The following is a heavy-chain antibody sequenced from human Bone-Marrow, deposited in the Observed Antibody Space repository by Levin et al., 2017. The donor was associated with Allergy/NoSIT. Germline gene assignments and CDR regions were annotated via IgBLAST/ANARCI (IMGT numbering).Heavy chain of an antibody. J-gene: IGHJ2*01. D-gene: IGHD1-26*01. Sequence: PGESLKISCAASGFTFDDYGMSWVRQAPGKGLEWVSGINWNGGSTGYADSVKGRFTISRDNAKNSLYLQMNSLRAEDTALYHCARDSLGLGATTLNWYFDLWGRGTLVTVSS. CDR3: ARDSLGLGATTLNWYFDL. V-gene: IGHV3-20*01. CDR2: INWNGGST. CDR1: GFTFDDYG.